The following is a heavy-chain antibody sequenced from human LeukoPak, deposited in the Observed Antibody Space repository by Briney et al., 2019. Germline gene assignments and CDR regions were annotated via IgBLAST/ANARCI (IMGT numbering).Heavy chain of an antibody. D-gene: IGHD7-27*01. Sequence: GGSLRLSCVASGFTFSSYWMTWVRQAPGKGLEWVASIKTDGSLIYYVDSVKGRFTISRDNAKNSLYLQMNSLRVEDTAVYYCARDLNWETYWGQGTLVSASS. V-gene: IGHV3-7*01. CDR1: GFTFSSYW. CDR2: IKTDGSLI. J-gene: IGHJ4*02. CDR3: ARDLNWETY.